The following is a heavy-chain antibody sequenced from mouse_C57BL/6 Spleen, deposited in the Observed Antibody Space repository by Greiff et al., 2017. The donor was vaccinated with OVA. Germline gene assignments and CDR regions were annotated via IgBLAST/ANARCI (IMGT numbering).Heavy chain of an antibody. CDR2: IYPGDGDT. Sequence: VQLQQSGPELVKPGASVKISCKASGYAFSSSWMNWVKQRPGKGLEWIGRIYPGDGDTNYNGKFKGKATLTADKSSSTAYMQLSSLTSEDSAVYFCATFTTVAYYAMDYWGQGTSVTVSS. J-gene: IGHJ4*01. CDR1: GYAFSSSW. V-gene: IGHV1-82*01. D-gene: IGHD1-1*01. CDR3: ATFTTVAYYAMDY.